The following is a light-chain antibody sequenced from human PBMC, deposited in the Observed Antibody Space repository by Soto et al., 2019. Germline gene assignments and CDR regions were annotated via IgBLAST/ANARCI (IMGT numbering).Light chain of an antibody. CDR1: QSISTY. J-gene: IGKJ3*01. Sequence: DIQMTQSPSSLSASVGDRVSITCRASQSISTYLNWYQQKPGKAPKLLIYAASSLLSGVTSRFSGSGSGTDFTLTITSLQPEDFATYYCQQTYSTPFTFGPGTKVDIK. V-gene: IGKV1-39*01. CDR2: AAS. CDR3: QQTYSTPFT.